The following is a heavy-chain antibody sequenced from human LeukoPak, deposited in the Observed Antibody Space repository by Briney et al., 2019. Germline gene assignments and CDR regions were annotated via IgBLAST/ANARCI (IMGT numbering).Heavy chain of an antibody. V-gene: IGHV7-4-1*02. CDR3: ARDLIAARPDVYYGMDV. CDR1: GYTFTSYA. CDR2: INTNTGNP. Sequence: ASVKVSWKASGYTFTSYAMNWVRQAPEQGLEWMGWINTNTGNPTYAQGFTGRFVFSLDTSVSTAYLQISSLKAEDTAVYYCARDLIAARPDVYYGMDVWGQGTTVTVSS. J-gene: IGHJ6*02. D-gene: IGHD6-6*01.